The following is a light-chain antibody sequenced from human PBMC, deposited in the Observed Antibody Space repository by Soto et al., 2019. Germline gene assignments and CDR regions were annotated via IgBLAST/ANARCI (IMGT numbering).Light chain of an antibody. V-gene: IGLV1-51*01. Sequence: QPVLTQPPSVSAAPGQKVTISCSGSSSNIGNNFVTWYQQLPGTGPKLLIYDNNKRPSGIPDRFSGSKSATSATLGITGLQTGDEADYYCATWDSSLSGVVFGGGTKLTVL. J-gene: IGLJ2*01. CDR1: SSNIGNNF. CDR3: ATWDSSLSGVV. CDR2: DNN.